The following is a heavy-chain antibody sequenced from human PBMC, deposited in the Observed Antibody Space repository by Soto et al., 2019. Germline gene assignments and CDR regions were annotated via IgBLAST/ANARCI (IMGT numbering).Heavy chain of an antibody. CDR2: VFQRGGT. J-gene: IGHJ4*02. CDR3: ARYSSTSCHPAYCFDY. Sequence: PSQRRALTWTVGGGSMSKHYWSWHRQSPGKESEWVGFVFQRGGTRFNPFMRSRVSISVETSRSQVSLELRSVTAAHTVIYYCARYSSTSCHPAYCFDYWRQGSLVTVSS. V-gene: IGHV4-59*11. CDR1: GGSMSKHY. D-gene: IGHD2-2*01.